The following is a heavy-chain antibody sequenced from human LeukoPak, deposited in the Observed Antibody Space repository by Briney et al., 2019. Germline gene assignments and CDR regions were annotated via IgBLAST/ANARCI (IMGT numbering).Heavy chain of an antibody. Sequence: SVKVSCKASGGTFSSYAISWVRQAPGQGLEWMGGIIPIFGTANYAQKFQGRVTITADESTSTAYMELSSLRSEDTAVYYCARDPGTWGYVYYYDSSGYYPPYYFDYWGQGTLVTVSS. CDR1: GGTFSSYA. V-gene: IGHV1-69*13. J-gene: IGHJ4*02. CDR2: IIPIFGTA. D-gene: IGHD3-22*01. CDR3: ARDPGTWGYVYYYDSSGYYPPYYFDY.